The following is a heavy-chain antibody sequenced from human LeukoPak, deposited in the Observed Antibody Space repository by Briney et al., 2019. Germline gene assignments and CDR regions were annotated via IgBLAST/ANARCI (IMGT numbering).Heavy chain of an antibody. CDR2: ISLRGNFI. J-gene: IGHJ4*02. Sequence: AGGSLRLSCAASGFSFSDYYMTWIRQAPGKGLQWISYISLRGNFIYYADSVKGRFTISRDNAKNSLYLQMNSLRAEDTAVYHCAKDGSMVRGVPSFDYWGQGTLVTVSS. V-gene: IGHV3-11*01. D-gene: IGHD3-10*01. CDR1: GFSFSDYY. CDR3: AKDGSMVRGVPSFDY.